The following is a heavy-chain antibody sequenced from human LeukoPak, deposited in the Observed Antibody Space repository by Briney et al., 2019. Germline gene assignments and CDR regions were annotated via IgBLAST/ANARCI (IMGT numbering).Heavy chain of an antibody. V-gene: IGHV3-53*01. CDR3: ARDAGWGPDSYSYYGMDV. CDR1: GFTVSSNY. J-gene: IGHJ6*02. D-gene: IGHD6-19*01. CDR2: IDSGGST. Sequence: GGSLRLSCAASGFTVSSNYMSWVRQAPGKGLEWVSVIDSGGSTYYADSGKGRFTISRDNSKNTLYLQMNSLRAEDTAVYYCARDAGWGPDSYSYYGMDVWGQGTPVTVSS.